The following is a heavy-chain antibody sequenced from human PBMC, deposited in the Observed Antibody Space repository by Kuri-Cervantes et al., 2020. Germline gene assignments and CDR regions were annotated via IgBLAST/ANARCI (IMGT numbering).Heavy chain of an antibody. CDR3: ARDLFIYGDYFG. Sequence: GSLRLSCTVSGGSVSSGSYYWSWIRQPPGKGLEWIGYIYYSGSTYYNPSLKSRVTISVDTSKNQFSLKLSSVTAADTAVYYCARDLFIYGDYFGWGQGTLVTVSS. CDR1: GGSVSSGSYY. V-gene: IGHV4-61*01. D-gene: IGHD4-17*01. J-gene: IGHJ4*02. CDR2: IYYSGST.